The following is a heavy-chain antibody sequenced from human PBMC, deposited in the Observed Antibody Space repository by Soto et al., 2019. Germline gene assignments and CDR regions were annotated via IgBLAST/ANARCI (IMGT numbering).Heavy chain of an antibody. CDR2: INPSVGST. CDR1: GYTFTSYY. CDR3: ARETSEYYYDSSGYYQPLDY. J-gene: IGHJ4*02. Sequence: EASVKVSCKASGYTFTSYYMHWVRQAPGQGLERMGIINPSVGSTSYAQKFQGRVTMTRATSASTAYMDLSSLRSEDTAVYYCARETSEYYYDSSGYYQPLDYWGQGTLVTVSS. V-gene: IGHV1-46*01. D-gene: IGHD3-22*01.